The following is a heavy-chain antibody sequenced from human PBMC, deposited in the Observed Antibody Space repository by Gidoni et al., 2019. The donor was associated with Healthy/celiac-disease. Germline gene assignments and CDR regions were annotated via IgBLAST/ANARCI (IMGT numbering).Heavy chain of an antibody. V-gene: IGHV3-15*07. J-gene: IGHJ6*02. CDR1: GFTFSNAW. D-gene: IGHD2-2*01. CDR2: IKSKTDGGTT. Sequence: EVQLVESGGGLVKPGGSLRLSCAASGFTFSNAWMNWARQAPGKGLEWVGRIKSKTDGGTTDYAAPVKGRFTISRDDSKNTLYLQMNSLKTEDTAVYYCTTDGGIVVVPAASHYYYYGMDVWGQGTTVTVSS. CDR3: TTDGGIVVVPAASHYYYYGMDV.